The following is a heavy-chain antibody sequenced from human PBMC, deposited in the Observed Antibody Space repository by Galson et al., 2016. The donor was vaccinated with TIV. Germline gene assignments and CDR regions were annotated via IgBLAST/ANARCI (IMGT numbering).Heavy chain of an antibody. Sequence: SCAASEFTFSAYAMHWVRQAPGKGPEWVAIISYDASNKYYADSVKGRFTISRDNSKYTLYLQMSSLRAEDTAVYYCAREGGTYFDSYYYGMVVWGQGTTVTVSS. CDR1: EFTFSAYA. V-gene: IGHV3-30*07. D-gene: IGHD1-26*01. CDR3: AREGGTYFDSYYYGMVV. J-gene: IGHJ6*02. CDR2: ISYDASNK.